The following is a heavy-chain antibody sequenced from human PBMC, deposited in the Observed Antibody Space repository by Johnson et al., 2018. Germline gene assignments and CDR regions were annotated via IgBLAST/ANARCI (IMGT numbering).Heavy chain of an antibody. V-gene: IGHV1-58*01. CDR1: GFTFTSSA. D-gene: IGHD2-2*01. CDR2: IVVGSGNT. Sequence: QLVESGPEVKKPGTSVKVSCKASGFTFTSSAVQWVRQARGQRLEWKGWIVVGSGNTNYAQKFQERVTITRDMSTSTAYMELSSLRSEDTAVYYCAADRGYCSSTSCSRGGMDVWGQGTTVTVSS. J-gene: IGHJ6*02. CDR3: AADRGYCSSTSCSRGGMDV.